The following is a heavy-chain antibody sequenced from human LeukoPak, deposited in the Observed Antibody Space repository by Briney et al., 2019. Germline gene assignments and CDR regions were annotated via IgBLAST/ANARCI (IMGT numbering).Heavy chain of an antibody. CDR3: ARGRWAVSKGYYFDY. CDR2: IKQDGSET. CDR1: GFTFSSYW. D-gene: IGHD4-23*01. Sequence: GGSLRLSCAASGFTFSSYWMSWVRQAPGKGLEWVANIKQDGSETSYVDSVKGRFTISRDNAKNSLYLQMNSLRAEDTAVYYCARGRWAVSKGYYFDYWGQGTLVTVSS. V-gene: IGHV3-7*01. J-gene: IGHJ4*02.